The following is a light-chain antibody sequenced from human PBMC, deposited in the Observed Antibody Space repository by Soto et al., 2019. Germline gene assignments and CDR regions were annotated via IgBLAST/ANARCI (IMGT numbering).Light chain of an antibody. V-gene: IGKV3-11*01. CDR2: DAS. CDR1: QSVSSY. CDR3: QQRVYT. Sequence: EIVLTQSPATLSLSPGERATLSCRASQSVSSYLAWYQQKPGQAPRLLIYDASSRATGIPARFSGSGSGTDFTLTISSLEPEDCAVYYCQQRVYTFGQWTKLEIK. J-gene: IGKJ2*01.